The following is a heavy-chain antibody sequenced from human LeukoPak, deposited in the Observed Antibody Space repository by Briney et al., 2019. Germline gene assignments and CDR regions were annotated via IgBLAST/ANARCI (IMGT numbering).Heavy chain of an antibody. Sequence: PGGSLRLSCAASGFTFSSYAMSWVRQAPGKGLEWVSAISGSGGSTYYADSVKGRFTISGDNSKNTLYLQMNSLSAEDTAVYYCATRPGYGSGSYYNPGYWGQGTLVTVSS. CDR3: ATRPGYGSGSYYNPGY. CDR2: ISGSGGST. V-gene: IGHV3-23*01. J-gene: IGHJ4*02. D-gene: IGHD3-10*01. CDR1: GFTFSSYA.